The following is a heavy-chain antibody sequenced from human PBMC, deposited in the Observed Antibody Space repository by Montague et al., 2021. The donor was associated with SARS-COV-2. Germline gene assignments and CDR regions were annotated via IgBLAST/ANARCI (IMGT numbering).Heavy chain of an antibody. CDR2: IYSSGRT. Sequence: SLRLSCAASGFTVSSNYMSWVRQAPGKGLEWVPLIYSSGRTSYADSVKGRLTMSRDNSKNTLYLQMNSLRAEDTAVYYCARDFGESRDHWGQGTLVTVSS. CDR1: GFTVSSNY. D-gene: IGHD3-10*01. CDR3: ARDFGESRDH. J-gene: IGHJ4*02. V-gene: IGHV3-53*01.